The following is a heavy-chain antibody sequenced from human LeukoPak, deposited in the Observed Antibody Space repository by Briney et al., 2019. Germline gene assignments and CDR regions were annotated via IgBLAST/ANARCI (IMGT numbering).Heavy chain of an antibody. J-gene: IGHJ6*02. CDR3: AKEGQGLLYSSSWYLGMDV. CDR1: GFTFSSYW. D-gene: IGHD6-13*01. Sequence: PGGSLRLSCAASGFTFSSYWMHWVRQAPGKGLEWVSYISSSSSTIYYADSVKGRFTISRDNAKNSLYLQMNSLRAEDTAVYYCAKEGQGLLYSSSWYLGMDVWGQGTTVTVSS. V-gene: IGHV3-48*04. CDR2: ISSSSSTI.